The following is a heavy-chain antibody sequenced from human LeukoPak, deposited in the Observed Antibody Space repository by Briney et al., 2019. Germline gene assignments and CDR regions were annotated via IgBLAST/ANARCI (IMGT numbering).Heavy chain of an antibody. D-gene: IGHD6-13*01. CDR2: INPSGGST. CDR1: GYTFTSYY. J-gene: IGHJ4*02. Sequence: ASVTVSCTASGYTFTSYYMHWVRQAPGQGLEWMGIINPSGGSTSYAQKFQGRVTMTRDTSTSTVYMELSSLRSEDTAVYYCAVWIAAAGTVLDYWGQGTLVTVSS. CDR3: AVWIAAAGTVLDY. V-gene: IGHV1-46*01.